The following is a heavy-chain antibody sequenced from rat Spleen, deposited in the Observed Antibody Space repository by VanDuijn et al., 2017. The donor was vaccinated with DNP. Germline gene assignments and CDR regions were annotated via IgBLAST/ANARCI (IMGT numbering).Heavy chain of an antibody. D-gene: IGHD1-9*01. J-gene: IGHJ2*01. CDR1: GFTFPDYY. CDR2: ISTSGGST. CDR3: TRGVDYGYTTDY. V-gene: IGHV5S23*01. Sequence: EVQLVESGGGLVQPGRSLKLSCAASGFTFPDYYMAWVRQAPTKGLAWVATISTSGGSTYYRDSVKGRFTISRDNAKSTLYLQMNSLRSEDTATYYCTRGVDYGYTTDYWGQGVMVTVSS.